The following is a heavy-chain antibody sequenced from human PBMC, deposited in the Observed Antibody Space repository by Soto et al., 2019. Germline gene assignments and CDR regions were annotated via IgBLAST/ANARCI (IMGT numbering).Heavy chain of an antibody. Sequence: KPGGSLRLSCAASGFSFTDAWMGWVRQAPGKGLEWVGRIKSKSHGGTADFPAPVKGRFSISRDDSKNTVYLQMSSLQTEDTAVYHCTTDIGPMSLPLFSWWGPGTLVTVFS. CDR3: TTDIGPMSLPLFSW. V-gene: IGHV3-15*01. CDR2: IKSKSHGGTA. D-gene: IGHD2-15*01. J-gene: IGHJ4*02. CDR1: GFSFTDAW.